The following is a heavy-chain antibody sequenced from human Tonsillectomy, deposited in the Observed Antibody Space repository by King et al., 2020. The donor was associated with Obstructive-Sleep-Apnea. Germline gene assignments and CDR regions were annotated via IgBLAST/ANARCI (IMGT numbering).Heavy chain of an antibody. V-gene: IGHV4-30-4*01. CDR1: GRSISSGDSY. Sequence: VQLQESGPGLVKPSQTLSLTCTVSGRSISSGDSYWSWVRQPPGKGLEWIWYIYYSGSTYYNPSLKSRVTISVDTSKNQFSLKLSSVTAADTAVYYCASDDRYGSGSYHDYWGQGTLVTVSS. CDR2: IYYSGST. D-gene: IGHD3-10*01. J-gene: IGHJ4*02. CDR3: ASDDRYGSGSYHDY.